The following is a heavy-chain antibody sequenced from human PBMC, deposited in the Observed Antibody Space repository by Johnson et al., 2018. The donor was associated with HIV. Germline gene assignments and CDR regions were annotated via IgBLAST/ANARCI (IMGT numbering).Heavy chain of an antibody. D-gene: IGHD6-13*01. CDR2: INWNGGRT. V-gene: IGHV3-20*04. J-gene: IGHJ3*02. Sequence: VQVVESGGGVIRPGGSLRLSCAASGFTFHDYGMSWVRQAPGKGLEWVSGINWNGGRTGYADYVKGRFTISRDNAKKSLYLQMNSLGAEDTALYYCARVLQQESSWYLGAFDIWGQGTMVTVSS. CDR3: ARVLQQESSWYLGAFDI. CDR1: GFTFHDYG.